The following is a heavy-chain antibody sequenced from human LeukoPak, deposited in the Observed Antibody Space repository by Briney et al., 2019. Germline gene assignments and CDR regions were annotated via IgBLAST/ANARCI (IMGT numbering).Heavy chain of an antibody. CDR2: INSDGSST. V-gene: IGHV3-74*01. J-gene: IGHJ4*02. CDR3: AKERGPYCSGGSCYSLGY. D-gene: IGHD2-15*01. Sequence: GGSLRLSCAASGFTFSSYWMHWVRQAPGKGLVWVSRINSDGSSTSYADSVKGRFTISRDNAKNTLYLQMNSLRAEDTAVYYCAKERGPYCSGGSCYSLGYWGQGTLVTVSS. CDR1: GFTFSSYW.